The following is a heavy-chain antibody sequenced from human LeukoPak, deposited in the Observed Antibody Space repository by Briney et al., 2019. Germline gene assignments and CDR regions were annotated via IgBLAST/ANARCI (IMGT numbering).Heavy chain of an antibody. V-gene: IGHV1-8*01. Sequence: ASVKVSCNASGYTFTSYDINWVRRATGQGLEWMGWMNPNSGNTGYAQKFQGRVTMTRSTSISTAYMELSSLRSEDTAVYYCARELGYFDYWGQGTLVTVSS. CDR3: ARELGYFDY. D-gene: IGHD7-27*01. J-gene: IGHJ4*02. CDR2: MNPNSGNT. CDR1: GYTFTSYD.